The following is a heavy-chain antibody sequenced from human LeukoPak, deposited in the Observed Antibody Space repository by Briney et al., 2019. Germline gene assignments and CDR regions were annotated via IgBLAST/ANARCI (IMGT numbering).Heavy chain of an antibody. V-gene: IGHV3-48*01. CDR3: AKGTGKYYYYGMDV. Sequence: GGSLRLSCAASEFTFSSYSMNWVRQAPGKGLEWVSYITNSGNSKSYADSVKGRFTISRDNSKNTLYLQMNSLRAEDTAVYYCAKGTGKYYYYGMDVWGQGTTVTVSS. CDR2: ITNSGNSK. D-gene: IGHD1-14*01. CDR1: EFTFSSYS. J-gene: IGHJ6*02.